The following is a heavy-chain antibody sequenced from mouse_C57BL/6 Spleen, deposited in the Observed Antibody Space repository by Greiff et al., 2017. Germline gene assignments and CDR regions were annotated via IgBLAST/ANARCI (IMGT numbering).Heavy chain of an antibody. J-gene: IGHJ4*01. D-gene: IGHD1-1*01. CDR2: ISSGSSTI. CDR3: ARNYYGSSYVDYAMDY. V-gene: IGHV5-17*01. Sequence: VKLMESGGGLVKPGGSLKLSCAASGFTFSDYGMHWVRQAPEKGLEWVAYISSGSSTIYYADPVKGRFTISRDNAKNTLFLQMTSLRSEDTAMYYCARNYYGSSYVDYAMDYWGQGTSVTVSS. CDR1: GFTFSDYG.